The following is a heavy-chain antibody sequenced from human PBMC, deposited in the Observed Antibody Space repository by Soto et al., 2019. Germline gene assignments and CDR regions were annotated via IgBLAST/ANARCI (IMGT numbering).Heavy chain of an antibody. CDR1: GFTFSTSA. CDR3: AERRSGLSAMDV. V-gene: IGHV1-58*01. CDR2: IVGGSGNT. Sequence: SVKVSCKASGFTFSTSAVQWVRQARGQRPEWMGWIVGGSGNTNYAQNSQERVIITRDMSTSTVYMELSSLRSDDTAVYFCAERRSGLSAMDVWGQGTTVTVSS. D-gene: IGHD1-26*01. J-gene: IGHJ6*02.